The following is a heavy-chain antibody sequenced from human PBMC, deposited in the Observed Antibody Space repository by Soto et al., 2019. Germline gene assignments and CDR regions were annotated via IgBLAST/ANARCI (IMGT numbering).Heavy chain of an antibody. CDR2: MSAYTGNT. J-gene: IGHJ5*02. Sequence: ASVKVSCKASGYTFTSYGISWVGQAPGQGLEWMGWMSAYTGNTNYAQKLQGRVTMTTDTSTSTAYMELRSLRSDDTAVYYCARDDPVVNNWFDPWGQGTLVTVSS. D-gene: IGHD3-22*01. CDR1: GYTFTSYG. CDR3: ARDDPVVNNWFDP. V-gene: IGHV1-18*01.